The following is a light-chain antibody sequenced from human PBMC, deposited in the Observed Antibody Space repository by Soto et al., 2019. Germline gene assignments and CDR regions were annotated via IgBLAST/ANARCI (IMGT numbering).Light chain of an antibody. CDR2: LGS. J-gene: IGKJ4*01. CDR3: RQALQSPLT. CDR1: QSLLHNNGYNY. Sequence: DTVMTQSPLSLPVTPGEPASISCRSSQSLLHNNGYNYLDWYLQKPGQSPQLLIYLGSNRASGVPDRFSGSGSGTDFTLRISSVEAEDVWVYYCRQALQSPLTFGGGTKVEIK. V-gene: IGKV2-28*01.